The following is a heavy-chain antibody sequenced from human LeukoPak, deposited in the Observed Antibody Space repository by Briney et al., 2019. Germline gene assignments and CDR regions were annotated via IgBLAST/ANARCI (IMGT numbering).Heavy chain of an antibody. V-gene: IGHV1-69*05. CDR3: AGSRSVTIFGVVITNNWFDP. CDR1: GGTFSSYA. Sequence: ASVKVSCKASGGTFSSYAISWVRQAPGQGLEWMGGIIPIFGTANYAQKFQGRVTITTDESMSTVYMELSSLRSEDTAVYYCAGSRSVTIFGVVITNNWFDPWGQGTLVTVSS. D-gene: IGHD3-3*01. CDR2: IIPIFGTA. J-gene: IGHJ5*02.